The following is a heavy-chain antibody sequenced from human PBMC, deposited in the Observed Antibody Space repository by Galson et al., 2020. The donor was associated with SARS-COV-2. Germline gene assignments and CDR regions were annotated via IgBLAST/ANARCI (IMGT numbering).Heavy chain of an antibody. J-gene: IGHJ4*02. Sequence: TGGSLRLSCAAPVFTSGNYPMHWVRQGPGQGLDWVASVSWNSKFIGYADSVRGRFTISRDNAKNSLYLQMSSLTAEDTALYYCATDVYDGSGYSPGADYWGQGALVTVSS. CDR1: VFTSGNYP. V-gene: IGHV3-9*02. CDR3: ATDVYDGSGYSPGADY. D-gene: IGHD3-22*01. CDR2: VSWNSKFI.